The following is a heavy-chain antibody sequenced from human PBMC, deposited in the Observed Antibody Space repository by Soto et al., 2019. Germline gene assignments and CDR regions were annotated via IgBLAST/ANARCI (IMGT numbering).Heavy chain of an antibody. V-gene: IGHV3-23*01. CDR2: ISGSGGST. D-gene: IGHD3-22*01. Sequence: VGSLRLSCAASGFTFSSYAMSWVRQAPGKGLEWVSAISGSGGSTYYADSVKGRFTISRDNSKNTLYLQMNSLRAEDTAVYYCAKGQNYYDSSGYYTPLDYWGQGTLVTVSS. J-gene: IGHJ4*02. CDR1: GFTFSSYA. CDR3: AKGQNYYDSSGYYTPLDY.